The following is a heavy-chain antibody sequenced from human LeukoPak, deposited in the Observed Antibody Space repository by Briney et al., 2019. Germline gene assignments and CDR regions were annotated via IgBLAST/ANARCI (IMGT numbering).Heavy chain of an antibody. CDR1: GYTFTGYY. D-gene: IGHD3-22*01. CDR2: ISAYNGNT. Sequence: ASVKVSCKASGYTFTGYYMHWVRQAPGQGLEWMGWISAYNGNTNYAQKLQGRVTMTTDTSTSTAYMELRSLRSDDTAVYYCARDVPYYYDSSGSGTIDYWGQGTLVTVSS. CDR3: ARDVPYYYDSSGSGTIDY. J-gene: IGHJ4*02. V-gene: IGHV1-18*04.